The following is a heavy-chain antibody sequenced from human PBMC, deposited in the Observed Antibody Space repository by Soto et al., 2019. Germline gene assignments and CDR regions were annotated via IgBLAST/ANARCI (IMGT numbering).Heavy chain of an antibody. CDR3: ARDRAHHYYDSSGYDY. J-gene: IGHJ4*02. D-gene: IGHD3-22*01. V-gene: IGHV3-74*01. CDR2: INSDGSST. CDR1: GFTFSSYW. Sequence: PGGSLRLSCAASGFTFSSYWMHWVRQAPGKGLVWVSRINSDGSSTSYADSVKGRFTISRDNAKNTLYLQMNSLRAEDTAVYYCARDRAHHYYDSSGYDYCGQGTLVTVYS.